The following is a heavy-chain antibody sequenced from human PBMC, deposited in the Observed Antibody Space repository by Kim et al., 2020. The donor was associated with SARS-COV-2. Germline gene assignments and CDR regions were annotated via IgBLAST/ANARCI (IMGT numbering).Heavy chain of an antibody. J-gene: IGHJ5*02. CDR1: GFTFSSYW. CDR3: ARDRARGSRSNWFDP. D-gene: IGHD3-10*01. CDR2: INGDGSTT. Sequence: PGGSLRLSCAASGFTFSSYWMHWVRQAPGKGLEWVSRINGDGSTTTYADSVKGRFTISRDNAKNTLYLQMTSLRADDTAVYYCARDRARGSRSNWFDPWGQGTLVIVSS. V-gene: IGHV3-74*01.